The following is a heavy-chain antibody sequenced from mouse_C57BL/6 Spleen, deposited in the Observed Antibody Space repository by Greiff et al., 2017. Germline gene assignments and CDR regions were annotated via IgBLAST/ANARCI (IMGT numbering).Heavy chain of an antibody. D-gene: IGHD2-2*01. Sequence: VQLQQSGPELVKPGASVKLSCKASGYTFTSYDINWVKQRPGQGLEWIGWIYPRDGSTKYNEKFKGKATLTVDTSSSTAYMELHSLTSEDSAVYFCARKVTTKDYAMDYWGQGTSVTVSA. CDR3: ARKVTTKDYAMDY. CDR1: GYTFTSYD. J-gene: IGHJ4*01. CDR2: IYPRDGST. V-gene: IGHV1-85*01.